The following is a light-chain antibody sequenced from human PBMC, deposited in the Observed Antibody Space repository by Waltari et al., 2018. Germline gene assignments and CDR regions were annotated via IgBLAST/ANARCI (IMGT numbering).Light chain of an antibody. Sequence: ETVMMQSPATMSLSQGERATLSCRASQSVGNTLAWYQQNPGQAPRLLIYSASNRATGIPDRFSGSGSGTEFTLTISSLDPEDVGVYYCQKYNDWPFTFGPGTRLDI. CDR3: QKYNDWPFT. CDR1: QSVGNT. J-gene: IGKJ3*01. V-gene: IGKV3D-15*01. CDR2: SAS.